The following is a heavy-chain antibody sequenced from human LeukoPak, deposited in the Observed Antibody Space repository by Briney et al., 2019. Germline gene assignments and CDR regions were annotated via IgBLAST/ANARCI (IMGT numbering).Heavy chain of an antibody. J-gene: IGHJ3*02. CDR2: IYYSGST. CDR3: ASATGATDAFDI. CDR1: GGSISSGGYY. D-gene: IGHD1-26*01. Sequence: SETLSLTCTVSGGSISSGGYYWSWVRQHPGKGLEWIGYIYYSGSTYYNPSLKSRVTISVDTSKNQFSLKLSSVTAADTAVYYCASATGATDAFDIWGQGTMVTVSS. V-gene: IGHV4-31*03.